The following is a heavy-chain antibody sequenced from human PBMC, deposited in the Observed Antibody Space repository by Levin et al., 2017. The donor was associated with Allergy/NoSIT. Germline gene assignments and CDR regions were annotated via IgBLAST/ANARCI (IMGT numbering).Heavy chain of an antibody. CDR1: GYSFTSYW. J-gene: IGHJ4*02. CDR3: ARHAVGSSWPQTADY. D-gene: IGHD6-13*01. V-gene: IGHV5-51*01. CDR2: IYPGDSET. Sequence: HGESLKISCKGSGYSFTSYWIGWVRQMPGKGLECMGIIYPGDSETRYSPSFQGQVSISADKSISTAYLQWSSLKASDTAMYYCARHAVGSSWPQTADYWGQGTLVSVSS.